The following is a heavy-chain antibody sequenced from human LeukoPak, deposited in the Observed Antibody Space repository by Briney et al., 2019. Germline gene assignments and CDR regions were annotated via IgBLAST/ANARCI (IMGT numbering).Heavy chain of an antibody. Sequence: GGSLRLSCAASGFTFDDYGMSWVRHAPGRGVEWVSGINWIGGSTIYAHSVKGRFTISRDNAKNSLYLQMNSLRDEDTALYYCARSAGGAAAGDLDYWGQGTLVTVSS. CDR1: GFTFDDYG. CDR3: ARSAGGAAAGDLDY. D-gene: IGHD6-13*01. CDR2: INWIGGST. J-gene: IGHJ4*02. V-gene: IGHV3-20*04.